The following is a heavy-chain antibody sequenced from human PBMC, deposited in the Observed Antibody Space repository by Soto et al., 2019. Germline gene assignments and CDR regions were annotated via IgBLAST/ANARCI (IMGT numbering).Heavy chain of an antibody. CDR1: GFTFSNYW. CDR3: ARGTNPMIGET. CDR2: SNSDGSDI. J-gene: IGHJ4*02. Sequence: EVQLVESGGGLIQPGGSLRLSCAASGFTFSNYWMHWVRQAPGKGFVWVSRSNSDGSDISYADSVKGRFTISRDNAKNTLYLQMNSLRAEDTAVYYCARGTNPMIGETWGQGTLVTVSS. D-gene: IGHD3-22*01. V-gene: IGHV3-74*01.